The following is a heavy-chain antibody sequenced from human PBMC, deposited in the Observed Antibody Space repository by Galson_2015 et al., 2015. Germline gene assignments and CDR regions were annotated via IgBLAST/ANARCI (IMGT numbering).Heavy chain of an antibody. CDR2: IRNKPNSYTT. V-gene: IGHV3-72*01. Sequence: SLRLSCATSGFTVSSNYMDWVRQAPGKGLERVGRIRNKPNSYTTEYAASVKGRFTISRDGSKNSLYLQMNSLKTEDTAVYYCARDRGYFGSGNYIGAFEIWGQGTMATVSS. J-gene: IGHJ3*02. CDR1: GFTVSSNY. CDR3: ARDRGYFGSGNYIGAFEI. D-gene: IGHD3-10*01.